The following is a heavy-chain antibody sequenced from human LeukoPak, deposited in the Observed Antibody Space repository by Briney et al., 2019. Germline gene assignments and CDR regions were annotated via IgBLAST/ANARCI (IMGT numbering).Heavy chain of an antibody. CDR3: ARDFPRYFDWLTYDY. CDR1: GYTFTSYA. J-gene: IGHJ4*02. D-gene: IGHD3-9*01. CDR2: INAGNGNT. V-gene: IGHV1-3*01. Sequence: ASVTVSCKASGYTFTSYAMHWVRQAPGQRLEWMGWINAGNGNTKYSQKFQGRVTITRDTSASTAYMELSSLRSEDTAVYYCARDFPRYFDWLTYDYWGQGTLVTVSS.